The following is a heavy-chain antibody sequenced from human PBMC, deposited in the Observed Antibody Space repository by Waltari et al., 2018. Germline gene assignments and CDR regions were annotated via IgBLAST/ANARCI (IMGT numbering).Heavy chain of an antibody. Sequence: EVQLVESGGGLVQPGGSLRLSCAASGFTVSSNYMTWVRQAPGKGLEWVSVIYSGGSTYYADSVKGRFTISRDNSKNTLYLQMNSLRAEDTAVYYCASGLYSSSGFDPWGQGTLVTVSS. V-gene: IGHV3-66*02. CDR2: IYSGGST. CDR3: ASGLYSSSGFDP. J-gene: IGHJ5*02. D-gene: IGHD6-6*01. CDR1: GFTVSSNY.